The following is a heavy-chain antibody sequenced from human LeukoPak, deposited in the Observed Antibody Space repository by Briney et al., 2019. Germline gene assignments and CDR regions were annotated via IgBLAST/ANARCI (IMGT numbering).Heavy chain of an antibody. CDR2: INPNSGGT. V-gene: IGHV1-2*04. CDR3: ARRQYYYYGMDV. J-gene: IGHJ6*02. CDR1: GYTFTGYY. Sequence: ASVKVSCKASGYTFTGYYMHWVRQAPGQGLEWMGWINPNSGGTNYAQKFQGWVTMTRDTSISTAYMELSSLRSEDTAVYYCARRQYYYYGMDVWGQGTTVTVSS.